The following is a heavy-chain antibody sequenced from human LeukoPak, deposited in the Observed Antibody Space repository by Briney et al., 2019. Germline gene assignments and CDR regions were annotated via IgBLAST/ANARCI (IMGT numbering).Heavy chain of an antibody. Sequence: GRSLRLSCAASGFTFSSYGMHWVRQAPGKGLEWVAVIWYDGSNKYYADSVKGRFTISGDNSKNTLYPQMNSLRAEDTAVYYCAREGVYYDSSGYPRGYDFDYWGQGTLVTVSS. V-gene: IGHV3-33*01. J-gene: IGHJ4*02. D-gene: IGHD3-22*01. CDR3: AREGVYYDSSGYPRGYDFDY. CDR2: IWYDGSNK. CDR1: GFTFSSYG.